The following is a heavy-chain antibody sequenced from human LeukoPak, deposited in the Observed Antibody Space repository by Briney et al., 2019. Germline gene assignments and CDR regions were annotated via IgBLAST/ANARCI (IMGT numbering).Heavy chain of an antibody. Sequence: ASVKVSCKASVGTFSSYAISWVRQAPGQGLEWMGWISAYNGSTNYAQKLQGRVTMTTDTSTSTAYMELRSLRSDDTAVYYCARDLWGVRGVISDYWGQGTLVTVSS. CDR2: ISAYNGST. V-gene: IGHV1-18*01. J-gene: IGHJ4*02. CDR1: VGTFSSYA. D-gene: IGHD3-10*01. CDR3: ARDLWGVRGVISDY.